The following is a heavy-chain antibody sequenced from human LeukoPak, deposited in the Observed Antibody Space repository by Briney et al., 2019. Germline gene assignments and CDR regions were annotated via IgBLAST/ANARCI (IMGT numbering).Heavy chain of an antibody. CDR3: AKGGYYDILTGYYH. V-gene: IGHV3-7*03. D-gene: IGHD3-9*01. CDR1: GFMFNNYW. J-gene: IGHJ4*02. Sequence: GGSLRLSCAASGFMFNNYWMTWVRQAPGKGLEWVGNINQDGSDKYYGDSVKGRFTISRDNSKNTLYLQMNSLRAEDTAVYYCAKGGYYDILTGYYHWGQGTLVTVSS. CDR2: INQDGSDK.